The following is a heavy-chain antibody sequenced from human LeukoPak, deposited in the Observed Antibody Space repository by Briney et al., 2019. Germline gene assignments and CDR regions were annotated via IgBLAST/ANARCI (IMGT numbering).Heavy chain of an antibody. CDR3: AGSLSTAGIDF. Sequence: PSETLSLTCAVSGYSLSTGRYWGWLRHPPGKGLEWIGSFYHGGTPYYNPSLKCRLTISVDTSNNQFSLNLRSVTAADTAVYYCAGSLSTAGIDFCGQGTLVTVSS. CDR2: FYHGGTP. J-gene: IGHJ4*02. CDR1: GYSLSTGRY. V-gene: IGHV4-38-2*01. D-gene: IGHD2-2*01.